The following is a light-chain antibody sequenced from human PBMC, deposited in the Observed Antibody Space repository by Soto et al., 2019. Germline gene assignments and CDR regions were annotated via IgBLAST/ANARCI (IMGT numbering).Light chain of an antibody. Sequence: EIVMTQSPATLSVSPGDTATLSCRASQSITSELAWYQQKPGQPPRLLIYGASTRATGVPARFTGSGSGSEFTLTISGLQSEDFAVYYCQQGHNWPLTFGQGTRLEI. J-gene: IGKJ2*01. V-gene: IGKV3-15*01. CDR1: QSITSE. CDR2: GAS. CDR3: QQGHNWPLT.